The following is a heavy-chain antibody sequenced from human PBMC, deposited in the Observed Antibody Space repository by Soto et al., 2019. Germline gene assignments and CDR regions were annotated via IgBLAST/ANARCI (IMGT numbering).Heavy chain of an antibody. D-gene: IGHD6-19*01. CDR1: GFTFSDYA. V-gene: IGHV3-30*18. J-gene: IGHJ4*02. CDR3: AKGGRQLLLKADFIY. CDR2: VSHDGRNT. Sequence: VQLVESGGGVVQPGRSLRLSCAASGFTFSDYAMHWVRQAPGKGLEWVAVVSHDGRNTHYADSVTGRFTISRDSPKNTVALEMPSLRAEDTAVYYCAKGGRQLLLKADFIYWGQGALVTVSS.